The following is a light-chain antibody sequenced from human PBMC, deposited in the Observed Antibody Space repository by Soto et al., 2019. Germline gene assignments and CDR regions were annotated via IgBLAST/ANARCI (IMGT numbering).Light chain of an antibody. J-gene: IGLJ2*01. Sequence: QSALTQPASVSGSPGQSITLSCTGTSSDVGGYNYVSWYQQHPGKAPKLIIYEVNNRPSGVSNRFSGSKSGNTASLTISGLQAEDEADYYCTSYTISSTLVVFGGGTKVTVL. V-gene: IGLV2-14*01. CDR2: EVN. CDR3: TSYTISSTLVV. CDR1: SSDVGGYNY.